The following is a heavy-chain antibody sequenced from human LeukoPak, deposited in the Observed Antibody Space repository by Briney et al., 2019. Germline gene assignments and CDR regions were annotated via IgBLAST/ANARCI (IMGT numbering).Heavy chain of an antibody. D-gene: IGHD3-10*01. CDR1: GFTLSSYG. Sequence: GGSLRLSCAASGFTLSSYGMHWVRQAPGEGLEWVALIRYDGSNKCYADSVKGRFTISRDNSKNTLYLQMNSLRAEDTAVYYCAKLSPPPPESITMVRGKSADFDYWGQGTLVTVSS. V-gene: IGHV3-30*02. J-gene: IGHJ4*02. CDR3: AKLSPPPPESITMVRGKSADFDY. CDR2: IRYDGSNK.